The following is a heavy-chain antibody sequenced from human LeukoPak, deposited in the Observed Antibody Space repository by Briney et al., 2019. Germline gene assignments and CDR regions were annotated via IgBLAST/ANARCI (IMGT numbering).Heavy chain of an antibody. CDR1: GGSISSSSYY. J-gene: IGHJ4*02. V-gene: IGHV4-39*07. D-gene: IGHD3-22*01. CDR2: IYYSGST. Sequence: SETLSLTCTVSGGSISSSSYYWGWIRQPPGKGLEWIGSIYYSGSTYYNPSLKSRVTISVDTSKNQFSLKLSSVTAADTAVYYCAREVQYYYDSSGYYGGESDYWGQGTLVTVSS. CDR3: AREVQYYYDSSGYYGGESDY.